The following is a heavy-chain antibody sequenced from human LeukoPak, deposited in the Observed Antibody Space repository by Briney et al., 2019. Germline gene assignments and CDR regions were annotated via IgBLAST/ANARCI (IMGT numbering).Heavy chain of an antibody. CDR1: GFTFSSYS. Sequence: GGSMRLSCAAYGFTFSSYSMNWDRQAPGKGLEWVSSISSSSNYIYYADSVKGRFTISRDNAKNSLYLQMNSLRAEDTAVYYCARDGVRGVTQRWFDPWGQGTLVTVSS. CDR3: ARDGVRGVTQRWFDP. J-gene: IGHJ5*02. D-gene: IGHD3-10*01. V-gene: IGHV3-21*01. CDR2: ISSSSNYI.